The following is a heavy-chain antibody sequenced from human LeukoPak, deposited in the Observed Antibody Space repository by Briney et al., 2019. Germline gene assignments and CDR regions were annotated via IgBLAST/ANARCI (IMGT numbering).Heavy chain of an antibody. D-gene: IGHD3-10*01. CDR2: ISAYNGNT. V-gene: IGHV1-18*01. Sequence: ASVKVSCKASGYTFTSYGISWVRQAPGQGLEWMGWISAYNGNTNYAQKLQGRVTMTTDTSTSTAYMELRSLRSDDTAVYYCARPRFPYYRLSGADYYYMDVWGKGTTVTVSS. CDR3: ARPRFPYYRLSGADYYYMDV. CDR1: GYTFTSYG. J-gene: IGHJ6*03.